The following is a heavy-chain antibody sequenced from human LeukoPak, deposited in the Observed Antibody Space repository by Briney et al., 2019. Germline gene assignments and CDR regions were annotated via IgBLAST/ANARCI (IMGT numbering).Heavy chain of an antibody. V-gene: IGHV1-2*02. CDR1: EYTFTGYY. Sequence: ASVKVSCKASEYTFTGYYMHWVRQAPGQGLEWMGWINPNSGGTNYAQRFQGRVTMTRDTSISTVYMELSRLTSDDTAVYYCARSLPTGYCSSSTCRGSWFDPWGQGTLVTVSS. CDR3: ARSLPTGYCSSSTCRGSWFDP. J-gene: IGHJ5*02. D-gene: IGHD2-2*01. CDR2: INPNSGGT.